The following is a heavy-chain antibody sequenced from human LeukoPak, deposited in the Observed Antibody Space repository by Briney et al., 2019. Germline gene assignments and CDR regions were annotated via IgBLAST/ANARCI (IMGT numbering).Heavy chain of an antibody. CDR3: LFITSSSWPYFDY. CDR2: ISSSSSYI. V-gene: IGHV3-21*01. J-gene: IGHJ4*02. CDR1: GFTFSSYS. Sequence: GGSLRLSCAASGFTFSSYSMNWVRQAPGKGLEWVSSISSSSSYIYYADSVKGRFTISRDNAKNSLYLQMNSLRAEDTAVYYCLFITSSSWPYFDYWGQGTLVTVSS. D-gene: IGHD6-13*01.